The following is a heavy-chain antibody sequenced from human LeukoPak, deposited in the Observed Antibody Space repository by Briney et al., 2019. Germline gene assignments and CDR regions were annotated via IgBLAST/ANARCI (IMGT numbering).Heavy chain of an antibody. J-gene: IGHJ4*02. V-gene: IGHV4-34*01. CDR1: GGSLSGYY. CDR2: INHSGST. CDR3: ARGYGDPIFDY. D-gene: IGHD4-17*01. Sequence: SETLSLTCAVYGGSLSGYYWSWIRQPPGKGLEWIGEINHSGSTNYNPSLKSRVTISVDTSKNQFSLKLSSVTAADTAVYYCARGYGDPIFDYWGQGTLVTVSS.